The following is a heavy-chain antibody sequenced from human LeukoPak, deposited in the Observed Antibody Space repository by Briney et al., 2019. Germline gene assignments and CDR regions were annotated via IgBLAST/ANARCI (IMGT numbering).Heavy chain of an antibody. CDR1: GYSCTNYY. J-gene: IGHJ4*02. CDR2: SNPSGGST. Sequence: ASVKVSCKASGYSCTNYYIQWVRHAPGQGLEWMGISNPSGGSTSYAQKFQGRVTMTRDTSTSTVYMELSSLRSEDTAVYFCAREGGAMVGFDYWGQGTLVTVSS. CDR3: AREGGAMVGFDY. D-gene: IGHD5-18*01. V-gene: IGHV1-46*01.